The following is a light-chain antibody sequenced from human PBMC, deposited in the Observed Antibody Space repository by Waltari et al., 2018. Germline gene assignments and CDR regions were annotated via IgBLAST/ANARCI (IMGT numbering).Light chain of an antibody. CDR2: GAS. Sequence: EIVMTQSPATLSVSPGERATLSCRASQSVSSNLAWYQQKPGQAPRLLIYGASTRATAIPARFSGSGSGTEFTLTISSLQSEGFAVYYCQQYNNWPPWTFGQGTKVEIK. CDR1: QSVSSN. CDR3: QQYNNWPPWT. J-gene: IGKJ1*01. V-gene: IGKV3-15*01.